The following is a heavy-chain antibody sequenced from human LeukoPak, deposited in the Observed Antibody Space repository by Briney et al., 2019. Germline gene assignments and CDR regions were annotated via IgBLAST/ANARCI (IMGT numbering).Heavy chain of an antibody. CDR1: GFTVRSSY. D-gene: IGHD3-22*01. CDR2: IYSGGSQ. J-gene: IGHJ3*01. Sequence: PGGSLRLSCAASGFTVRSSYMSWVRQAPGKGLEWVSVIYSGGSQDYADSAKGRLTISSDNSKNTLYLQMNSLRVEDTAVYYCARDGADNSGYYFGSLWGQGTMVTVSS. V-gene: IGHV3-53*01. CDR3: ARDGADNSGYYFGSL.